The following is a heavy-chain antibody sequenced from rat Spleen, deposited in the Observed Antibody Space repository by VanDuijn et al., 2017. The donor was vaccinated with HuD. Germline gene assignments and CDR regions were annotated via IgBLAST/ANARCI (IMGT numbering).Heavy chain of an antibody. CDR1: GFTFSNYY. J-gene: IGHJ2*01. Sequence: EVQLVESGGDLVQPGGSLELSCAASGFTFSNYYMAWVRQAPTKGLELVATISYDGSSTYYRDSVKGRFTISRDNGKNPLYLQMDSLRSEDTATYYCARQNWPYYFDYWGQGVMVTVSS. CDR3: ARQNWPYYFDY. CDR2: ISYDGSST. D-gene: IGHD5-1*01. V-gene: IGHV5-29*01.